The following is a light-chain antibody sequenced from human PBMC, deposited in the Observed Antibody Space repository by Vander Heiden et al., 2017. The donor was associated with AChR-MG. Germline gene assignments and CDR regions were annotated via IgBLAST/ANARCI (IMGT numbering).Light chain of an antibody. CDR2: QDN. Sequence: SYDLTQSPSVSVSPGQTATITCSGERLSNKYTSWYHLRPGQSPVLVIFQDNLRPAAIPDRFSGSNSGNTATLTISGIQAMDDGYYDCQVWDSDTDVFGTGTKVTV. CDR3: QVWDSDTDV. V-gene: IGLV3-1*01. CDR1: RLSNKY. J-gene: IGLJ1*01.